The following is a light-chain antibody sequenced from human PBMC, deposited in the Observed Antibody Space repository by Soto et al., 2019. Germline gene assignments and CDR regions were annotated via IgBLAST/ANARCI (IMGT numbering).Light chain of an antibody. Sequence: EIVMTQSPATLSVSPGDRATLSCRASQSVSSNLAWYQQKPGQAPRLLIYGASTRATGIPARFSGSGSGTEFTLTISSLQSEDFAVYYCQQYNNWPGWTFGQGTKVDIK. J-gene: IGKJ1*01. CDR3: QQYNNWPGWT. CDR2: GAS. CDR1: QSVSSN. V-gene: IGKV3-15*01.